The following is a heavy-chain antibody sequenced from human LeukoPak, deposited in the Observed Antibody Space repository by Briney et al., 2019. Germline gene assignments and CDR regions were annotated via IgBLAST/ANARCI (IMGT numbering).Heavy chain of an antibody. CDR1: GGSFSGYY. Sequence: SETLSLTCAVYGGSFSGYYWSWIRQPPGKGLEWIGEINHSGSTNYNPSLKSRVTISVDTSKNQFSLKLSSVTAADTAVYYCARGGPYDFWSGYYTDAFDIWGQGTMVTVSS. CDR3: ARGGPYDFWSGYYTDAFDI. V-gene: IGHV4-34*01. J-gene: IGHJ3*02. D-gene: IGHD3-3*01. CDR2: INHSGST.